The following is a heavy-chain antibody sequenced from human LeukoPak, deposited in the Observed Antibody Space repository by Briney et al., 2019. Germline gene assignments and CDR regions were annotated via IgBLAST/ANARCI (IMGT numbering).Heavy chain of an antibody. Sequence: PGGSLRLSCAASGFTFSSYGMHWVRQAPGKGLEWVAFIWYDGSNKYYADSVKGRFTISRDNAKNSLFLQMNSLRAEDTAVYYCARDFAREFTIDYWGQGTLVTVSS. V-gene: IGHV3-33*01. D-gene: IGHD3-10*01. CDR2: IWYDGSNK. CDR3: ARDFAREFTIDY. CDR1: GFTFSSYG. J-gene: IGHJ4*02.